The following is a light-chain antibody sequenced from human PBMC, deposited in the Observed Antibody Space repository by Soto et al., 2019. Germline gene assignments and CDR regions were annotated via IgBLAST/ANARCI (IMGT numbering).Light chain of an antibody. CDR2: AAS. V-gene: IGKV1-9*01. CDR1: QGISTH. Sequence: DIQLTQSPSFLSASVGDRVTITCRASQGISTHLAWYQQKPGKAPKLLIYAASTLQSGVPSRFSGSGSGTEFTLTISSLQPEDFATYYCQQLNSYPTTFGPGTKVDIK. J-gene: IGKJ3*01. CDR3: QQLNSYPTT.